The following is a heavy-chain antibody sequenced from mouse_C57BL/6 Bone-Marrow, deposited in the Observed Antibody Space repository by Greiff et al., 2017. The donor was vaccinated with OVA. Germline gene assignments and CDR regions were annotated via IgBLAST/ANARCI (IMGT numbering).Heavy chain of an antibody. CDR2: ISSGSSTI. CDR3: ARKATVDFDY. J-gene: IGHJ2*01. V-gene: IGHV5-17*01. CDR1: GFTFSDYG. Sequence: EVKVVESGGGLVKPGGSLKLSCAASGFTFSDYGMHWVRQAPEKGLEWVAYISSGSSTIYYADTVKGRFTISRDNAKNTLFLQMTSLRSEDTAMYYCARKATVDFDYWGQGTTLTVSS. D-gene: IGHD1-1*01.